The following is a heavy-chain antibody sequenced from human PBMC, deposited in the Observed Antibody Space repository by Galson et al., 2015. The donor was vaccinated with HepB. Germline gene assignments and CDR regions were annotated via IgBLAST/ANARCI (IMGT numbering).Heavy chain of an antibody. D-gene: IGHD2-2*01. J-gene: IGHJ5*02. CDR1: GFTFSSYA. CDR3: VKQVAYCSSTSCYAEANWFDP. CDR2: ISSNGGST. Sequence: SLRLSCAASGFTFSSYAMHWVRQAPGKGLEYVSAISSNGGSTYYADSVKGRFTISRDNSKNTLYLQMSSLRAEDTAVYYCVKQVAYCSSTSCYAEANWFDPWGQGTLVTVSS. V-gene: IGHV3-64D*06.